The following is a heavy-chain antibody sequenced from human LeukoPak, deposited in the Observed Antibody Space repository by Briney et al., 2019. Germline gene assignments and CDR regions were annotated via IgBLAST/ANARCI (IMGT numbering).Heavy chain of an antibody. CDR1: GGSISSYY. J-gene: IGHJ5*02. D-gene: IGHD2-2*01. CDR2: IYYSGST. CDR3: ARCGAQLSWFDP. Sequence: SETLSLTCTAAGGSISSYYWSWIRQPPGKGLELIGYIYYSGSTYYNPSLKSRVTISVDTSKNQFSLKLNSVTAAGSAVYYCARCGAQLSWFDPWGQGTLVTVSS. V-gene: IGHV4-59*08.